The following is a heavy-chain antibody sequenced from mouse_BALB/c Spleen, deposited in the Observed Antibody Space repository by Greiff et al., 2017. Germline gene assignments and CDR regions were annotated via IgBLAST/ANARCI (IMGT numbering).Heavy chain of an antibody. CDR3: ARSDYYGSSYRYFDV. D-gene: IGHD1-1*01. V-gene: IGHV1-7*01. CDR1: GYTFTSYW. Sequence: QVQLKESGAELAKPGASVKMSCKASGYTFTSYWMHWVKQRPGPGLEWIGYINPSTGYTEYNQKFKDKATLTADKSSSTAYMQLSSLTSEDSAVYYCARSDYYGSSYRYFDVWGAGTTVTVSS. CDR2: INPSTGYT. J-gene: IGHJ1*01.